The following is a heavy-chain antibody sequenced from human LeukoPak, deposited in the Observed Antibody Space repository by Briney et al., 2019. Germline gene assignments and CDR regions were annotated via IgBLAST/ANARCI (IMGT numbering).Heavy chain of an antibody. V-gene: IGHV3-53*01. Sequence: GSLRLSCAASGFTVSSNYMSWVRQAPGKGLEWVSVLYSGGSTFYADSVKGRFTISRDNSKNTLFLQMNSLRAEDTAIYYCARDGRGVAAAGSPLVFDYWGQGTLVTVSS. CDR3: ARDGRGVAAAGSPLVFDY. D-gene: IGHD6-13*01. CDR1: GFTVSSNY. CDR2: LYSGGST. J-gene: IGHJ4*02.